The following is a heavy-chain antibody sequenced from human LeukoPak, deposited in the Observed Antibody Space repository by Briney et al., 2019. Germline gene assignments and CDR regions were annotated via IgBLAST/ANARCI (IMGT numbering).Heavy chain of an antibody. Sequence: LTVNSVDMSGRRKVTWKTLKSTTRISGSGSITYYADSVKGRFTISRYNSKKTLYLQMNSLRAEDTAVYYCAKARDYDFWSGYSNYFDYWGQGTLVTVSS. D-gene: IGHD3-3*01. V-gene: IGHV3-23*01. CDR1: LTVNSVD. CDR3: AKARDYDFWSGYSNYFDY. J-gene: IGHJ4*02. CDR2: ISGSGSIT.